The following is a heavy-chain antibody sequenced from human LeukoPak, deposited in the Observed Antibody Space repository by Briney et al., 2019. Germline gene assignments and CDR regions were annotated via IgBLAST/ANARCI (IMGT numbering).Heavy chain of an antibody. CDR2: VWYDGGNK. CDR3: ARRRDYDFWSGYSYYYYYYMDV. J-gene: IGHJ6*03. D-gene: IGHD3-3*01. Sequence: PGGSLRLSCAASGFTFRNYGMHWVRQAPGKGLEWVAVVWYDGGNKFYTDSVKGRFTASRDNFKNTLYLQMNSLRAEDTAVYYCARRRDYDFWSGYSYYYYYYMDVWGKGTTVTVSS. V-gene: IGHV3-33*01. CDR1: GFTFRNYG.